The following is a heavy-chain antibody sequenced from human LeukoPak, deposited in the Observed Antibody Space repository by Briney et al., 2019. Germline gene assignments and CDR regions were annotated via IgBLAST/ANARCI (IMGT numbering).Heavy chain of an antibody. Sequence: GGSLRLSCAASGFSFSDHYMDWVRLAPGKGLEWVGRIRNKANSYGTEYAASVKGRFTISRDDSKDSLYLQMNSLRSEDTALYYCTRVRLGASTRYFDYWGQGTLVTASS. CDR1: GFSFSDHY. CDR3: TRVRLGASTRYFDY. J-gene: IGHJ4*02. D-gene: IGHD1-26*01. V-gene: IGHV3-72*01. CDR2: IRNKANSYGT.